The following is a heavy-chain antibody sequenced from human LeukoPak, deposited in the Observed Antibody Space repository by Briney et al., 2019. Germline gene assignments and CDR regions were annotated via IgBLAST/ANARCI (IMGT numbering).Heavy chain of an antibody. CDR3: AVVVAATPSDY. CDR1: GYSFTSYW. J-gene: IGHJ4*02. CDR2: IDPSDSYT. D-gene: IGHD2-15*01. V-gene: IGHV5-10-1*01. Sequence: RGESLKISCKGSGYSFTSYWISWVRQMPGKGLEWMGRIDPSDSYTNYSLSFQGHVTISADKSISTAYLQWSSLKASDTAMYYCAVVVAATPSDYWGQGTLVTVSS.